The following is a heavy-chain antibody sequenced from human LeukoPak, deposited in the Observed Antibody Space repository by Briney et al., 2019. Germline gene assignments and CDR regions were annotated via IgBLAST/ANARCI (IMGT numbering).Heavy chain of an antibody. J-gene: IGHJ3*02. CDR3: AKGRGRMTVVTIDAFDI. V-gene: IGHV3-30*18. D-gene: IGHD4-23*01. CDR2: ISYDGSNK. Sequence: PGGSLRLSCAASGFTFSSYGMHWVRQAPGKGLEWVAVISYDGSNKYYADSVKGRFTISRDNSKNTLYLKMNSLRAEDTAVYYCAKGRGRMTVVTIDAFDIWGQGTMVTVSS. CDR1: GFTFSSYG.